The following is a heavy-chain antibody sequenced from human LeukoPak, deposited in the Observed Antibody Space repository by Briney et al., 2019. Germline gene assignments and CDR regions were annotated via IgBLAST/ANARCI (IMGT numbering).Heavy chain of an antibody. CDR2: ISYDGSNK. CDR1: GFTFSSYA. D-gene: IGHD3-22*01. V-gene: IGHV3-30-3*01. Sequence: PGGSLRLSCAASGFTFSSYAMHWVRQAPGKGLEWVAVISYDGSNKYYADSVKGRFTISRDNSKNTLYPQMNSLRAEDTAVYYCARDKYYDSSGEAFDIWGQGTMVTVSS. CDR3: ARDKYYDSSGEAFDI. J-gene: IGHJ3*02.